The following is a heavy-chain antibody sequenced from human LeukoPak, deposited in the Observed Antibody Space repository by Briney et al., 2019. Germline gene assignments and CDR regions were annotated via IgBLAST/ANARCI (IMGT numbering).Heavy chain of an antibody. D-gene: IGHD2-15*01. Sequence: PSETLSLTCTVSGGSISSYYWSWIRQPPGKGLEWIGYIYYSGSTNYNPSLKSRATISVDTSKNQFSLKLSSVTAADTAIYYCASGNLLPADYWGQGTLVTVSS. J-gene: IGHJ4*02. CDR3: ASGNLLPADY. V-gene: IGHV4-59*01. CDR2: IYYSGST. CDR1: GGSISSYY.